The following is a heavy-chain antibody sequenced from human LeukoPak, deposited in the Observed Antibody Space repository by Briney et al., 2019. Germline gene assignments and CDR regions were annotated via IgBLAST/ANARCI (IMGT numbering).Heavy chain of an antibody. J-gene: IGHJ6*03. Sequence: GGSLRLSCAASGFTFSSYGMHWVRQAPGKGLEWVAFIRYDGSNKSYADSVKGRFTISRDNSKNTLYLQMNSLRAEDTAVYYCAKDGKNYDFWSGYYTYYYYYYYMDVWGKGTTVTVSS. D-gene: IGHD3-3*01. CDR1: GFTFSSYG. CDR3: AKDGKNYDFWSGYYTYYYYYYYMDV. V-gene: IGHV3-30*02. CDR2: IRYDGSNK.